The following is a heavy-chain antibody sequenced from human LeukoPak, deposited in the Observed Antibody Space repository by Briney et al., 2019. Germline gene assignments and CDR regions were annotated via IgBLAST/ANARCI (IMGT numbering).Heavy chain of an antibody. CDR2: IIPIFGTA. J-gene: IGHJ3*02. Sequence: ASVKLSCKASGGTFSSYAISWVRQAPGQGIGWMGGIIPIFGTANYAQKFQGRVTITTDESTSTAYMELSSLRSEDTAVYYCARGSTVTPDAFDIWGQGTMVTVSS. D-gene: IGHD4-11*01. CDR1: GGTFSSYA. CDR3: ARGSTVTPDAFDI. V-gene: IGHV1-69*05.